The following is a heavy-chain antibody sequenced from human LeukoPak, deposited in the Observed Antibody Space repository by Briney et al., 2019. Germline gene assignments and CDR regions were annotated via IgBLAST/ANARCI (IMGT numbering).Heavy chain of an antibody. Sequence: GGSLRLSCAASGFTFSKYWMLWVRQAPGKGLESVSRINTDGTVTTYADPVKGRFTVSRDNADNTMFLQTNSVRDEDTAVYYCATKQWLAPPPDSWGQGTPVTVSS. J-gene: IGHJ4*02. V-gene: IGHV3-74*01. CDR1: GFTFSKYW. D-gene: IGHD6-19*01. CDR2: INTDGTVT. CDR3: ATKQWLAPPPDS.